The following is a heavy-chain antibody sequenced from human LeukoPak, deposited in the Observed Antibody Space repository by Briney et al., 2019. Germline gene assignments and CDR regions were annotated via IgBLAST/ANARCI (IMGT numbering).Heavy chain of an antibody. V-gene: IGHV3-53*01. J-gene: IGHJ2*01. CDR3: ARGLGVVTAQSEQPKPRYFDL. Sequence: GSLRLSCAASGFTVSTDHMSWVRQAPGKGLEWVAVSYSGGSRSYAESVKGRFTISRDNSQNTLYLQMNSLRAEDTAVYYCARGLGVVTAQSEQPKPRYFDLWGRGTQVTVSS. CDR1: GFTVSTDH. CDR2: SYSGGSR. D-gene: IGHD2-21*02.